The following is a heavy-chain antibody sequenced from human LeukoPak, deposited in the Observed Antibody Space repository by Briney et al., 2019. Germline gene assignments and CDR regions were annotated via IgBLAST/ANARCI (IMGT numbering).Heavy chain of an antibody. Sequence: PGGSLSLSCAASGFTFTSYWMHWVRQAPGKGLVWVSRINSDGSSTSYADSMKGRFTISRDNAKNSLYLQMDSLRAEDTAVYYCAAGGSWYYNYWGQGTQVTVSS. CDR2: INSDGSST. CDR3: AAGGSWYYNY. V-gene: IGHV3-74*01. J-gene: IGHJ4*02. CDR1: GFTFTSYW. D-gene: IGHD6-13*01.